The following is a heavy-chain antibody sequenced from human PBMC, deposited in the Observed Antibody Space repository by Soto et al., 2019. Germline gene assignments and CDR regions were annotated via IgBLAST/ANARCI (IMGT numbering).Heavy chain of an antibody. CDR3: AKELEVVGANRWGYDS. D-gene: IGHD1-26*01. Sequence: VQLVESGGGVVQPGRSLRLSCEASGFTFRNYGMHWVRQTPVKGLEWVAGIQYDGSKKYYAESVKGRFTISRDNSKNTLYLEIDSLRAGDTAVYYCAKELEVVGANRWGYDSWGQGTLVTVSS. CDR1: GFTFRNYG. V-gene: IGHV3-33*06. CDR2: IQYDGSKK. J-gene: IGHJ5*01.